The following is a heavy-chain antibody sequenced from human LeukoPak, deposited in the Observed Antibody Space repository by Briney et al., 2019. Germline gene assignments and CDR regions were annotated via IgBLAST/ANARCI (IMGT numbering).Heavy chain of an antibody. J-gene: IGHJ5*02. CDR1: GGSISSGGYY. V-gene: IGHV4-31*03. CDR2: IYYSGST. Sequence: SGTLSLTCTVSGGSISSGGYYWSWIRQHPGKGLEWIGYIYYSGSTYYNPSLKSRVTISVDTSKNQFSLKLSSVTAADTAVYYCARGTYCSSTSCYRRYWFDPWGQGTLVTVSS. D-gene: IGHD2-2*01. CDR3: ARGTYCSSTSCYRRYWFDP.